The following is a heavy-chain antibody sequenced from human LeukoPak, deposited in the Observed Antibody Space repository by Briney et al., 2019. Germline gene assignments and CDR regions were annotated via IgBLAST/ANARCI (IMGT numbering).Heavy chain of an antibody. CDR3: ARDWFSDSSGYYPSPGFDY. D-gene: IGHD3-22*01. J-gene: IGHJ4*02. Sequence: ASVTVSFKASGYTFTSYYMHWVRQAPGQGLEWMGIINPSGGSTSYAQKFQGRVTMTRDTSTSTVYMELSSLRSEDTAVYYCARDWFSDSSGYYPSPGFDYWGQGTLVTVSS. CDR1: GYTFTSYY. V-gene: IGHV1-46*01. CDR2: INPSGGST.